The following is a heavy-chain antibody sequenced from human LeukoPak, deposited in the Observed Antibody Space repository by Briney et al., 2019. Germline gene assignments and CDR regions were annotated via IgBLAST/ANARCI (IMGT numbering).Heavy chain of an antibody. V-gene: IGHV3-30*18. CDR1: GFTFSSYG. D-gene: IGHD7-27*01. Sequence: RSLRLSCAASGFTFSSYGMHWVRQAPGKGLEWVAVISYDGSNKYYADSVKGRFTISRDNSKNTLYLQMNSLRAEDTAVYYCAKDHPGYFDYWGQGTLVTVSS. J-gene: IGHJ4*02. CDR3: AKDHPGYFDY. CDR2: ISYDGSNK.